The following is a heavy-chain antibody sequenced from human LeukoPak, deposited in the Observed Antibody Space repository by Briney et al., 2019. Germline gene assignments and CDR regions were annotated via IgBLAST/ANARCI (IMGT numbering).Heavy chain of an antibody. CDR1: GYTFTGYY. CDR3: ARDRRVAGTDDYYYYGMDV. CDR2: INPNSGGT. V-gene: IGHV1-2*02. Sequence: ASVKVSCKASGYTFTGYYMHWVRQAPGQGLEWMGWINPNSGGTNYAQKFQGRVTMTRDTSISTAYMELSRLRSDDTAVYYCARDRRVAGTDDYYYYGMDVWGQGTTVTVSS. J-gene: IGHJ6*02. D-gene: IGHD6-19*01.